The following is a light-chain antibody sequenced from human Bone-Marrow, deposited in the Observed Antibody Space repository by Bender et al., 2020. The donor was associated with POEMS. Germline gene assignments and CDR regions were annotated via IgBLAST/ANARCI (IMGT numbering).Light chain of an antibody. J-gene: IGLJ2*01. CDR3: CSYAGSTTFVV. CDR2: SDN. V-gene: IGLV1-44*01. Sequence: QSVLTQPPSASGTPGQRVTISCSGSNSNIGTNAVNWYQQFPGTAPKLLIYSDNQRPSGVSNRFSGSKSGKTASLTISGLQAEDEADYYCCSYAGSTTFVVFGGGTKLTVL. CDR1: NSNIGTNA.